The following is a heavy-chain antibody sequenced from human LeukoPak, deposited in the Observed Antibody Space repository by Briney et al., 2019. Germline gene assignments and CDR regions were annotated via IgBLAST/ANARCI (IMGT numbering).Heavy chain of an antibody. D-gene: IGHD5-18*01. CDR1: GFTFSSYA. CDR2: ISYDGSNK. V-gene: IGHV3-30*04. Sequence: GRSLRLSCAASGFTFSSYAMHWVRQAPGKGLAWVAVISYDGSNKYYADSVKGRFTISGDNSKNTLYRQMNSLIAEDTAVYYCAREAAMVNFYYWGQGALGTVSS. CDR3: AREAAMVNFYY. J-gene: IGHJ4*02.